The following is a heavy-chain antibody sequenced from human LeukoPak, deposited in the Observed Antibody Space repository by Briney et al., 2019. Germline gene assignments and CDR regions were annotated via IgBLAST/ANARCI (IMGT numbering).Heavy chain of an antibody. Sequence: ASVKVSCKASGYTFTSYDINWVRQATGQGLEWMGWMNPNSADTGYAQKFQGRVTMTRNTSISTAYMELSSLRSEDTAVYYCTRVRSSWYSGPFDYWGQGTLVTVSS. CDR3: TRVRSSWYSGPFDY. J-gene: IGHJ4*02. CDR2: MNPNSADT. CDR1: GYTFTSYD. V-gene: IGHV1-8*01. D-gene: IGHD6-13*01.